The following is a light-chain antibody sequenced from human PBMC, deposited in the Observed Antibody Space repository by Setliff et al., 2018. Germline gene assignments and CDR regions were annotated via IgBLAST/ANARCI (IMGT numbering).Light chain of an antibody. CDR1: NSNIGINY. J-gene: IGLJ1*01. CDR2: STT. V-gene: IGLV1-47*01. CDR3: AAWDENLRGYV. Sequence: QSVLTQPPSAPGSPGQRVTISCSGSNSNIGINYVYWYQQVPGTAPKLLIYSTTQRPSGVPERFSGSKSGTAASLAISGLRSEDEADYYCAAWDENLRGYVFGTGTKVTVL.